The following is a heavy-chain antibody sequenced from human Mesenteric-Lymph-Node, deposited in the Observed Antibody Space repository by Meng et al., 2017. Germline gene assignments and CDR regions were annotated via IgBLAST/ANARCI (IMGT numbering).Heavy chain of an antibody. J-gene: IGHJ4*02. CDR2: ISGSGGST. CDR3: AKDLDTYYYDSSGYFNSGDY. V-gene: IGHV3-23*01. CDR1: GFTFSGYA. Sequence: SCAASGFTFSGYAMSWVRQAPGKGLEWVSAISGSGGSTYYADSVKGRFTISRDNSKNTLYLQMNSLRAEDTAVYYCAKDLDTYYYDSSGYFNSGDYWGQGTLVTVSS. D-gene: IGHD3-22*01.